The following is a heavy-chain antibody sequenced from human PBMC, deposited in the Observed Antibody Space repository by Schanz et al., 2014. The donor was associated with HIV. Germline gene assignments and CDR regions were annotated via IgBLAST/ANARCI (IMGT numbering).Heavy chain of an antibody. D-gene: IGHD6-13*01. J-gene: IGHJ4*02. CDR1: GGTFRGFF. Sequence: QVQLQQWGAGLLKPSETLSLTCAVYGGTFRGFFWSWIRQPPGKGLEWIGEIVRSGTTNYNPSLRGRVTISEDTSRTQFSLKRDFVTAADTAIYYCASLKITATGCRFDFWGQGTLVTVSS. V-gene: IGHV4-34*12. CDR3: ASLKITATGCRFDF. CDR2: IVRSGTT.